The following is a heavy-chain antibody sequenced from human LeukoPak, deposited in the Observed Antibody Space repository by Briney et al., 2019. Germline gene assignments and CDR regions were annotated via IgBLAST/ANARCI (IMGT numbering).Heavy chain of an antibody. CDR2: ISWNSGSI. D-gene: IGHD3-10*01. V-gene: IGHV3-9*01. CDR3: AKDITGSYSYGMDV. J-gene: IGHJ6*02. Sequence: PGGSLRLSCAASGFTFDDYAMHWVRQAPGKGLEWVSGISWNSGSIGYADSVKGRFTISRDNAKNSLYLQMNSLRAEDTALYYCAKDITGSYSYGMDVWGQGTPVTVSS. CDR1: GFTFDDYA.